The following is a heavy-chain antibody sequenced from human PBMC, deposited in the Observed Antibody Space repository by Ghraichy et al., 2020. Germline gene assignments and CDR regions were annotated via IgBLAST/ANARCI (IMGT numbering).Heavy chain of an antibody. CDR3: ARLDSTSGRRHYYYGMDV. CDR1: GFTVSSNY. D-gene: IGHD2-2*03. V-gene: IGHV3-53*01. Sequence: LSLTCAASGFTVSSNYMSWVRQAPGKGLEWVSVIYSNGSTSYADSVKGRFTISRDNSKNTLYLQMNSLRAEDTAVYYCARLDSTSGRRHYYYGMDVWGQGTTVTVSS. CDR2: IYSNGST. J-gene: IGHJ6*02.